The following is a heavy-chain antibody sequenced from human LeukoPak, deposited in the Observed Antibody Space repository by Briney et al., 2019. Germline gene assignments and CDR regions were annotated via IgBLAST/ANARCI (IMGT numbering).Heavy chain of an antibody. D-gene: IGHD4-17*01. Sequence: SETLSLTCTVSGGSISSYYWSWIRQPPGKGLEWIGYIYYSGSTNYNPSLKSRVTIPVDTSKNQFSLKLSSVTAADTAVYYCARARARATVTTSLFDYWGQGTPVTVSS. CDR3: ARARARATVTTSLFDY. CDR1: GGSISSYY. CDR2: IYYSGST. J-gene: IGHJ4*02. V-gene: IGHV4-59*01.